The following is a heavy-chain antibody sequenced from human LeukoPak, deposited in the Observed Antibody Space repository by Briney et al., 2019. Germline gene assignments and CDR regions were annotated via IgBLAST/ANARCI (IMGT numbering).Heavy chain of an antibody. J-gene: IGHJ6*02. CDR3: ARKGYSSSWGSYYYYGMEV. V-gene: IGHV1-69*04. D-gene: IGHD6-13*01. CDR2: IIPILGIA. Sequence: ASVKVSCKASGGTFSSYAISWVRQAPGQGLEWMGRIIPILGIANYAQKFQGRVTITADKSTSTAYMELSSLRSEDTAVYYCARKGYSSSWGSYYYYGMEVWGQGTTVTVSS. CDR1: GGTFSSYA.